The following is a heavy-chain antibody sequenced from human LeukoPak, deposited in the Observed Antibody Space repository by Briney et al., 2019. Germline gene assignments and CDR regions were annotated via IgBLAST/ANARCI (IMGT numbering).Heavy chain of an antibody. Sequence: ASVKVSCKASGYTFTGYYMHWVRQAPGQGLEWMGWINPNSGGTNYAQKFQGRVTMTRDTSISTAYMELSRLRSDDTAVYYCARVWAGAGLFDYWGKGTRVTVSS. CDR2: INPNSGGT. CDR3: ARVWAGAGLFDY. D-gene: IGHD3-16*01. CDR1: GYTFTGYY. V-gene: IGHV1-2*02. J-gene: IGHJ4*02.